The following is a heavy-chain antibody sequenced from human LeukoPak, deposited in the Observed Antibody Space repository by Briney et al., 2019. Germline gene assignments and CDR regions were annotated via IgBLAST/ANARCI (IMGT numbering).Heavy chain of an antibody. V-gene: IGHV4-59*08. CDR3: ARRITMVRGVIITSFFDY. CDR2: IYYSGST. Sequence: PSETLSLTCTVSGGSISSYYWSWIRQPPGKGLEWIGYIYYSGSTNYNPSLKSRVTISVDTSKNQFSLKLSSVTAADTAVYYCARRITMVRGVIITSFFDYWGQGTLVTVSS. J-gene: IGHJ4*02. D-gene: IGHD3-10*01. CDR1: GGSISSYY.